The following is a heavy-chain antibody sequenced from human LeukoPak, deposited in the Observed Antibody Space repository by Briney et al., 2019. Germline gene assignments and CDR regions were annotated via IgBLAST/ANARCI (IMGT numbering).Heavy chain of an antibody. CDR3: AKGLGSSSWFSFDY. V-gene: IGHV3-9*03. CDR2: ISWNSGSI. J-gene: IGHJ4*02. Sequence: GGSLRLSCAASGFTFYDYAMHWVRQAPGKGLEWVSGISWNSGSIGCADSVKGRFTISRDNAKNSLYLQMNSLRAEDMALYYCAKGLGSSSWFSFDYWGQGTLVTVSS. D-gene: IGHD6-13*01. CDR1: GFTFYDYA.